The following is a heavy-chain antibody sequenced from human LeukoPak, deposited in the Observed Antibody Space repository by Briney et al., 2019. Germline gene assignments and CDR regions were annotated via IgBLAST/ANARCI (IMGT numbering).Heavy chain of an antibody. CDR2: INHSGST. CDR3: ARVNVRWLRSHYFDY. V-gene: IGHV4-34*01. CDR1: GFTFSSYA. J-gene: IGHJ4*02. D-gene: IGHD5-12*01. Sequence: GSLRLSCAASGFTFSSYAMSWVRQPPGKGLEWIGEINHSGSTNYNPSLKSRVTISVDTSKNQFSLKLSSVTAADTAVYYCARVNVRWLRSHYFDYWGQGTLVTVSS.